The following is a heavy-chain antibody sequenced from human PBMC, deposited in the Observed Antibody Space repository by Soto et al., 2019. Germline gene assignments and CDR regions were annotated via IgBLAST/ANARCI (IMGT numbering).Heavy chain of an antibody. J-gene: IGHJ4*02. Sequence: GGSLRLSCAASGFTFSSYSMNWVRQAPGKGLEWVSSISSSSSYIYYADSVKGRFTISRDNAKNSLYLQMNSLRAEDTAVYYCARGFSGSGYYTTFAYWGQGTLVTV. CDR2: ISSSSSYI. CDR3: ARGFSGSGYYTTFAY. V-gene: IGHV3-21*01. D-gene: IGHD3-3*01. CDR1: GFTFSSYS.